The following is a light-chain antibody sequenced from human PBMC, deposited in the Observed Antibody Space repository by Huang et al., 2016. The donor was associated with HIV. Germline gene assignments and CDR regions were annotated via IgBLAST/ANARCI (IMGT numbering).Light chain of an antibody. CDR3: QHSDGLSPLT. CDR1: QDIGTS. Sequence: AIRMTQSPSSLSASTGDRVTITCRASQDIGTSLAWYQQRPGKAPVLLIFDASTLQRVVPSRFTGSGSRTVFTLTIACLQVEDVATYYCQHSDGLSPLTFGGGTKVDI. CDR2: DAS. V-gene: IGKV1-8*01. J-gene: IGKJ4*01.